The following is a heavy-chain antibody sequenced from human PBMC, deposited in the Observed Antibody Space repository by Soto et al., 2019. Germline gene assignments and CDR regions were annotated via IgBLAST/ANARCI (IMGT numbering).Heavy chain of an antibody. CDR3: ARVPSSSGRAHFDY. CDR1: GFTFSRYA. J-gene: IGHJ4*02. CDR2: ISYDGSNK. V-gene: IGHV3-30-3*01. Sequence: PGGSLRLSCAASGFTFSRYAMHWVRQAPGKGLEWVAVISYDGSNKYYADSVKGRFTISRDNSKNTLYLQMNSLRAEDTAVYYCARVPSSSGRAHFDYWGQGTLVTVSS. D-gene: IGHD2-15*01.